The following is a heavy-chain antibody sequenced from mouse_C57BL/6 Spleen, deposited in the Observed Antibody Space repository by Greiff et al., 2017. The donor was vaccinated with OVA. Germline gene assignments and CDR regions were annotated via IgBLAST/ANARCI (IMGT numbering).Heavy chain of an antibody. D-gene: IGHD1-1*01. CDR1: GFTFSDYY. V-gene: IGHV5-16*01. CDR3: ARGGLLRAPFDY. CDR2: INYDGSST. Sequence: EVQLQESEGGLVQPGSSMKLSCTASGFTFSDYYMAWVRQVPEKGLEWVANINYDGSSTYYLDSLKSRFIISRDNAKNILYLQMSSLKSEDTATYYCARGGLLRAPFDYWGQGTTLTVSS. J-gene: IGHJ2*01.